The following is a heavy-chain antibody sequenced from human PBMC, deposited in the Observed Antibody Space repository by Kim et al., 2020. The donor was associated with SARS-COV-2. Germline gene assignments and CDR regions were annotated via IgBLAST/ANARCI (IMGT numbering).Heavy chain of an antibody. V-gene: IGHV3-64*01. CDR1: GFSFSSYA. CDR2: ISSNGVST. CDR3: VRGRAGQLVRYLDY. Sequence: GGSLRLSCAASGFSFSSYAMHWVRQAPGKGLEHVSAISSNGVSTYYANSVKGRFTISRDNSKNTVYLQVGSLRAEDMAVYYCVRGRAGQLVRYLDYWGQGTLVTVPS. D-gene: IGHD6-13*01. J-gene: IGHJ4*02.